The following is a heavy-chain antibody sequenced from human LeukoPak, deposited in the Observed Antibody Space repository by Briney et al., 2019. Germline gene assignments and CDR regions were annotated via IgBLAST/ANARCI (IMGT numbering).Heavy chain of an antibody. V-gene: IGHV4-34*01. CDR3: VRHGESGRHHAYFDY. CDR1: GGSFSGY. CDR2: INQTGST. D-gene: IGHD3-10*01. J-gene: IGHJ4*01. Sequence: SETLSLTCAVYGGSFSGYWSWIRQPPGKGLEWIGEINQTGSTNYNPSLKSRVTISVDTSKNQFSLKVTSVTAGDTAIYYCVRHGESGRHHAYFDYWGHGALVTVSS.